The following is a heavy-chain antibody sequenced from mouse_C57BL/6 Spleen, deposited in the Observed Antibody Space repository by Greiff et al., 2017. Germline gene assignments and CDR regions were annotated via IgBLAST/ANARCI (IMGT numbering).Heavy chain of an antibody. V-gene: IGHV6-3*01. D-gene: IGHD2-2*01. CDR2: IRLKSDNYAT. J-gene: IGHJ2*01. Sequence: EVQVVESGGGLVQPGGSMKLSCVASGFTFSNYWMNWVRQSPEKGLEWVAQIRLKSDNYATHYAESVKGRFTISRDDSKSSVYLQMNNLRAEDTGIDYCTGAVTTSFDYWGQGTTLTVSS. CDR1: GFTFSNYW. CDR3: TGAVTTSFDY.